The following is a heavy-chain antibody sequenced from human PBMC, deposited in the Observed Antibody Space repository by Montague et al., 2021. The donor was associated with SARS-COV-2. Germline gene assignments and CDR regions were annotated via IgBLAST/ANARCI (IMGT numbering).Heavy chain of an antibody. CDR3: ARLGDGVVPSPILVVGPYYTSYSFDV. Sequence: SETLSLTCAVHGGSFSTYSWNWIRQPPGKGLEWIGEIHHGGSTNYNQSLKSRVTISADTSKNQFSLKLTSVAAADTAVYYCARLGDGVVPSPILVVGPYYTSYSFDVWGKGTTVTVSS. CDR1: GGSFSTYS. D-gene: IGHD3-22*01. V-gene: IGHV4-34*01. J-gene: IGHJ3*01. CDR2: IHHGGST.